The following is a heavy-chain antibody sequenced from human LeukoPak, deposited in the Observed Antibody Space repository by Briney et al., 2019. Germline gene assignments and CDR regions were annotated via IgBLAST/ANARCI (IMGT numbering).Heavy chain of an antibody. Sequence: VASVKVSCKASGYTFTSYDINWVRQATGQGLEWMGWISAYNGNTNYAQKLQGRVTMTTDTSTSTAYMELRSLRSDDTAVYYCAGRGITGTTVWFDPWGQGTLVTVSS. D-gene: IGHD1-7*01. CDR2: ISAYNGNT. V-gene: IGHV1-18*01. CDR1: GYTFTSYD. CDR3: AGRGITGTTVWFDP. J-gene: IGHJ5*02.